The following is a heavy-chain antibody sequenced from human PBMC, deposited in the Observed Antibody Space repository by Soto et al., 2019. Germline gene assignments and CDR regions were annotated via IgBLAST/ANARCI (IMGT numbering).Heavy chain of an antibody. J-gene: IGHJ5*02. CDR2: IYYSGST. D-gene: IGHD3-3*01. V-gene: IGHV4-31*03. CDR3: ARWWSGSRQGFDP. Sequence: QVQLQESGPGLVKPSQTLSLTCTVSGGSISSGDYYWSWIRQHPGKGLEWIGYIYYSGSTYYSPSLKSRVTISVDTSKNQFSLKLSSVTAADTAVHYCARWWSGSRQGFDPWGQGTLVTVSS. CDR1: GGSISSGDYY.